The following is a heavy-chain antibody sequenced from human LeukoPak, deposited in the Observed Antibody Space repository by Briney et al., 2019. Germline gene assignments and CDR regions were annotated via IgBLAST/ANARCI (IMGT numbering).Heavy chain of an antibody. CDR1: GFTFSSYG. J-gene: IGHJ4*02. D-gene: IGHD3-22*01. V-gene: IGHV3-33*01. CDR3: AREEGLYYYDSSGYPTDY. CDR2: IWYDGSNK. Sequence: GRSLRLSCAASGFTFSSYGMHWVRQAPGKGLEWVAVIWYDGSNKYYADSVKGRFTISRDNSKNTLYLQMNSLRAEDTAVYYCAREEGLYYYDSSGYPTDYWGQGTLVTVSS.